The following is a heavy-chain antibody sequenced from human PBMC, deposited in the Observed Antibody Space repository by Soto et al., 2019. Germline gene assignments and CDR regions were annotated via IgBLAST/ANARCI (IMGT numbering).Heavy chain of an antibody. CDR1: GGSISSGGYS. CDR2: TYQSGSA. V-gene: IGHV4-30-2*06. J-gene: IGHJ6*02. Sequence: PSETLSLTCTVSGGSISSGGYSWTWIRQSPGKGLEWIGYTYQSGSAYYNPSLKSRVTISVDRSKNQFSLNLTSVTGADTAVYYCARDYYGMDVWGQGTTVTVSS. CDR3: ARDYYGMDV.